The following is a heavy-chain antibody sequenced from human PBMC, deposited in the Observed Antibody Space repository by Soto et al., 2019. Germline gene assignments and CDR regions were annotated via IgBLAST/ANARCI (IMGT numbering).Heavy chain of an antibody. CDR1: GGSISSSSYY. J-gene: IGHJ4*02. CDR3: ARQSRITIFGVARQGYFDY. Sequence: QLQLQESGPGLVKPSETLSLTCTVSGGSISSSSYYWGWIRQPPGKGLEWIGSIYYSGSTYYNPSLKSRVTISVDTSKNQFSLKLSSVTAADTAVYYCARQSRITIFGVARQGYFDYWGQGTLVTVSS. V-gene: IGHV4-39*01. D-gene: IGHD3-3*01. CDR2: IYYSGST.